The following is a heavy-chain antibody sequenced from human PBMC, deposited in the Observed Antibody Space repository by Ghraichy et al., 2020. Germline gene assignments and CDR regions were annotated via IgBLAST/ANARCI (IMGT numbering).Heavy chain of an antibody. CDR2: ISGSGSNT. D-gene: IGHD2-8*01. Sequence: GGSLRLSCAASGFSFSTYSMSWVRQAPGKGLEWVSGISGSGSNTYYADSVKGRFTISRDNSKNTLYLQMNSLRAEDTALYYCAKAGDGMIMVSVRPFDYWGQGTLVTVSS. CDR1: GFSFSTYS. J-gene: IGHJ4*02. V-gene: IGHV3-23*01. CDR3: AKAGDGMIMVSVRPFDY.